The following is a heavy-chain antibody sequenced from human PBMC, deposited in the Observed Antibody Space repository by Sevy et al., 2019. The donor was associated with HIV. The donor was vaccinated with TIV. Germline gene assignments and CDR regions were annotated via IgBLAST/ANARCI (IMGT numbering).Heavy chain of an antibody. V-gene: IGHV1-24*01. CDR1: EYTLTKLS. J-gene: IGHJ4*02. D-gene: IGHD3-22*01. CDR3: AATKDYYDNSGSPFDY. Sequence: ASVKVSCKVSEYTLTKLSMHWVRQAPGKRLEWMGSFDPEDGERMYAQKFQGRVTLTEDTSADTAYMELSSLRSEDTAVYYCAATKDYYDNSGSPFDYWGQGTLVTVSS. CDR2: FDPEDGER.